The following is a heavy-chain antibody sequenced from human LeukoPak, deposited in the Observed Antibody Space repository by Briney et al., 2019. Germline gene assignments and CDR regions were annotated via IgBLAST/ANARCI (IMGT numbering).Heavy chain of an antibody. V-gene: IGHV1-2*02. CDR2: INPNSGGT. J-gene: IGHJ4*02. CDR3: ARGSGTYDFDY. Sequence: ASVSVSCKASGYTFTGYYMNWVRQAPRQGLEWMGWINPNSGGTNYAQKFQGRITITRDTSISTAYMELSRLRSDDTAVYYCARGSGTYDFDYWGQGILVTVSS. CDR1: GYTFTGYY. D-gene: IGHD1-26*01.